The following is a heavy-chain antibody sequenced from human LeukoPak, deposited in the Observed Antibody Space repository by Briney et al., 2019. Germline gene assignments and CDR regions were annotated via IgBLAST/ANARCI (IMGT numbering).Heavy chain of an antibody. CDR2: IYYSGST. Sequence: PSETLSLTCTVSGGSISSSSYYWGWIRQPPGKGLEWIGSIYYSGSTYYNPSLKSRVTISVDTSKNQFSLKLSSVTAADTAVYYCARHLRVPTNWFDPWGQGTLVTVSS. V-gene: IGHV4-39*01. J-gene: IGHJ5*02. CDR3: ARHLRVPTNWFDP. D-gene: IGHD3-16*01. CDR1: GGSISSSSYY.